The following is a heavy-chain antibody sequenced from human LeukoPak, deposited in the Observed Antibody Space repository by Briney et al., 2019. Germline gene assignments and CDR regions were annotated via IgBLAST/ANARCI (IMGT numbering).Heavy chain of an antibody. CDR1: GFTFSNTW. CDR3: TTEKPDRYGSGKRGAFDI. J-gene: IGHJ3*02. Sequence: GGSLRLSCAASGFTFSNTWMSWVRQAPGKGLEWVGRIKSKTDGGTTDYAAPVKGRFTISRDDSKNTLYLQMNSLKTEDTAVYYCTTEKPDRYGSGKRGAFDIWGQGTMVTVSS. D-gene: IGHD3-10*01. CDR2: IKSKTDGGTT. V-gene: IGHV3-15*01.